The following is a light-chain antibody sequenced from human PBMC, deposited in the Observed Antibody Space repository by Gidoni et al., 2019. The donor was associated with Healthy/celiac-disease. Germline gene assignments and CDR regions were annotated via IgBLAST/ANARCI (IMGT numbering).Light chain of an antibody. CDR1: QSVSRT. V-gene: IGKV3-15*01. CDR3: QQYNNWPWT. Sequence: EIVMTQPPATLSVSPGERATLSCRASQSVSRTLAWYQQKPGQAPRLLIYGASTRATGIPARFSGSGSGTEFTLTISSLQSEDFAVYYCQQYNNWPWTFGQGTKVEIK. J-gene: IGKJ1*01. CDR2: GAS.